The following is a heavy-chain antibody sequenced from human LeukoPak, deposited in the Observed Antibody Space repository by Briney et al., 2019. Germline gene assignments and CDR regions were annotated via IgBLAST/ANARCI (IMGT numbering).Heavy chain of an antibody. CDR1: GFTFSSYS. Sequence: GGSLRLSCAASGFTFSSYSMNWVRQAPGKGLEWVSYISSSSSTIYYADSVKGRFTISRDNAKNTLYLQMNSLRAEDTAVYYCARVHDSSGYCLDYWGQGTLVTVSS. CDR2: ISSSSSTI. V-gene: IGHV3-48*04. D-gene: IGHD3-22*01. J-gene: IGHJ4*02. CDR3: ARVHDSSGYCLDY.